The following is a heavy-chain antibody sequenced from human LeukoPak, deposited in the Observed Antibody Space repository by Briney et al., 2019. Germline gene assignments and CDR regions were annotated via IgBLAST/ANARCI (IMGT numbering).Heavy chain of an antibody. CDR1: GYTFIGYY. CDR3: ARVSSSTSYLFLWFDP. J-gene: IGHJ5*02. V-gene: IGHV1-2*06. Sequence: ASVKVSCKASGYTFIGYYMRWVRQAPGQGLEWMGRINPNSGGTNYAQKFQGRVTMTRDTSISTAYMELSRLRSDDTAVYYCARVSSSTSYLFLWFDPWGQGTPVTVSS. D-gene: IGHD2-2*01. CDR2: INPNSGGT.